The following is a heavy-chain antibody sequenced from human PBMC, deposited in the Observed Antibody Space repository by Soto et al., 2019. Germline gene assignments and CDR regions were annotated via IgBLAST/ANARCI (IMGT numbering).Heavy chain of an antibody. V-gene: IGHV3-23*01. D-gene: IGHD6-13*01. CDR2: ISGSGGST. Sequence: GGSLRLSCAASGFTFSSYAVSWVRQAPGKGLEWVSAISGSGGSTYYADSVKGRFTISRDNSKNTLYLQMNSLRAEDTAVYYCAKDVTSSSWFDWGQGTLVTVSS. CDR3: AKDVTSSSWFD. CDR1: GFTFSSYA. J-gene: IGHJ4*02.